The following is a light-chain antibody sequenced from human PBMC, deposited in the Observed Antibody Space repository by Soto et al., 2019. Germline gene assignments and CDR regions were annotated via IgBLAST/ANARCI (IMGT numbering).Light chain of an antibody. CDR1: QTLLHSNGYNY. V-gene: IGKV2-28*01. CDR3: MQGLRPMYT. Sequence: DIAMTQSPLSLPVTPGEPASISCRSSQTLLHSNGYNYLDWYLQKPGQSPQLLIYLGSNRASGVPDRFSGSGSGTEFTLKISRVEAEDVGVFYCMQGLRPMYTFGHGTKLEIK. CDR2: LGS. J-gene: IGKJ2*01.